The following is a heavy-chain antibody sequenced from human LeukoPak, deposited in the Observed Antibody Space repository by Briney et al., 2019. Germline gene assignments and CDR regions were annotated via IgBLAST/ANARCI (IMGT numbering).Heavy chain of an antibody. J-gene: IGHJ6*02. CDR3: ARGQAVPVEFLLYYYYGMDV. D-gene: IGHD3-10*01. CDR2: IIPIFGTA. Sequence: SVKVSCKASGGTFSSYAISWVRQAPGQGLEWMGGIIPIFGTANYAQKFQGRVTITEDESTSTAYTELSSLRSEDTAVYYCARGQAVPVEFLLYYYYGMDVWGQGTTVTVSS. CDR1: GGTFSSYA. V-gene: IGHV1-69*01.